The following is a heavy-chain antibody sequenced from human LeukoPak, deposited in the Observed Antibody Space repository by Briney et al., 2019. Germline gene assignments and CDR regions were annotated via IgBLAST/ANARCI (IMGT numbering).Heavy chain of an antibody. CDR1: RSSLSTSGAD. J-gene: IGHJ4*02. CDR2: IYWDDDK. CDR3: AHRLFTTGTFDY. D-gene: IGHD3-9*01. Sequence: SGPTLAKPTQPLTLTCTFSRSSLSTSGADVGWIRQPPGKALEWLALIYWDDDKLYSPSLKRRLTITKDTSKNPVVLTMTNMDPVDTATYCCAHRLFTTGTFDYWGQGTLVTVSS. V-gene: IGHV2-5*02.